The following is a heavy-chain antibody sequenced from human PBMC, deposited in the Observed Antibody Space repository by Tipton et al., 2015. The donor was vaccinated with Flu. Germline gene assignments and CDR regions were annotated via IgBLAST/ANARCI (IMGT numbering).Heavy chain of an antibody. CDR3: ARHGAGSGYPD. V-gene: IGHV5-51*01. Sequence: QLVQSGAEVKEPGASLRISCKLSGDNFRGQWIGWVRQMSGKGLEWMGIIYPDDSETGYSPSFKGQVSISVDESINTAYLQWSSLKASDTATYYCARHGAGSGYPDWGQGTLVIVSS. CDR2: IYPDDSET. J-gene: IGHJ4*02. D-gene: IGHD3-22*01. CDR1: GDNFRGQW.